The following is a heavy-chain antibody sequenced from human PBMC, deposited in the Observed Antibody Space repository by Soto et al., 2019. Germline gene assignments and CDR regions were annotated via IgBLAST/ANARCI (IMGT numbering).Heavy chain of an antibody. Sequence: PGGSLRLSCAASGFTFSSYAMSWVRQAPGKGLEWVSAISGSGGSTYYADSVKGRFTISRDNSKNTLYLQMNRLRAEDTAVYYCAKGEVVSWQLAIDSYYYYGMDGWGQGTTVTVSS. CDR1: GFTFSSYA. D-gene: IGHD6-13*01. J-gene: IGHJ6*02. CDR2: ISGSGGST. CDR3: AKGEVVSWQLAIDSYYYYGMDG. V-gene: IGHV3-23*01.